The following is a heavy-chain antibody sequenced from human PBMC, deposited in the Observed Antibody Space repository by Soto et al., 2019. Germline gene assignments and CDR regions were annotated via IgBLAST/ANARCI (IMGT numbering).Heavy chain of an antibody. V-gene: IGHV4-4*07. D-gene: IGHD6-19*01. CDR2: IYTSGST. Sequence: SRSYARRGGSVWRNRLTPNRQHEEKGLEWIGRIYTSGSTNYNPSLKSRVTMSVDTSKNQFSLKLSSVTAADTAVYYCVRDSSRGWYYYYGRGSWGEAIMLT. CDR3: VRDSSRGWYYYYGRGS. CDR1: GGSVWRNR. J-gene: IGHJ6*02.